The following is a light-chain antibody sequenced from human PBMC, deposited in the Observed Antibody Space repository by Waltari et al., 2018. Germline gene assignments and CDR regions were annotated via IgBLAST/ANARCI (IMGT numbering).Light chain of an antibody. J-gene: IGLJ2*01. CDR2: EGS. Sequence: QSALTQPASVSGSPGKSITISCTGTSSDVVPYNLVSWYQYHSGKGPKVMIYEGSKRPSGVSNRFSGSESGNTASLTISGLQAEDEADYYCCSYAGGTTSVLFGGGTKLTVL. V-gene: IGLV2-23*01. CDR1: SSDVVPYNL. CDR3: CSYAGGTTSVL.